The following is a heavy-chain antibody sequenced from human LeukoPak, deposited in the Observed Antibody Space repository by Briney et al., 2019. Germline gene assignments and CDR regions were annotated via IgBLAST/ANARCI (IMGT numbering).Heavy chain of an antibody. D-gene: IGHD6-6*01. Sequence: GSLRLSCAASGFTFSSYGMHWVRQAPGKGLEWVAVISYDGSNKYYADSVKGRFTISRDNSKNTLYLQMNSLRAEDTAVYYCAKAYSSSYGMDVWAKGPRSPSP. V-gene: IGHV3-30*18. CDR3: AKAYSSSYGMDV. CDR2: ISYDGSNK. J-gene: IGHJ6*02. CDR1: GFTFSSYG.